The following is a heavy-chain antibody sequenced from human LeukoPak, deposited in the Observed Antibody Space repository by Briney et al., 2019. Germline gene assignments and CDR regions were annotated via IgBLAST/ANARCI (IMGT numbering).Heavy chain of an antibody. CDR2: IWYDGSNK. CDR3: ARDSAAADFDY. D-gene: IGHD2-2*01. CDR1: GFTFSSYG. V-gene: IGHV3-33*01. J-gene: IGHJ4*02. Sequence: PGGSLRLSCAASGFTFSSYGMHWVRQAPGKGLEWVAVIWYDGSNKYYADSVKGRFTISRDNSKNTLYLQMNSLRAEDTAVYYCARDSAAADFDYWGQGTLVTVSS.